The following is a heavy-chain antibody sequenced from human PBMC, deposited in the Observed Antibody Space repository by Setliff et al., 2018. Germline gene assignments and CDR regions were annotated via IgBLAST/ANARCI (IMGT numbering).Heavy chain of an antibody. Sequence: GASVKVSCKSSGYTFTSYPINWMRQAPGQGLEWMGWNNTKTGKPTYAQAFTGRIVFSLDTSVSTAYLQISSLKADDTAVYYCARDTGVRGHEISGYYGGGFAYWGQGTPGHRLL. J-gene: IGHJ4*02. CDR1: GYTFTSYP. CDR3: ARDTGVRGHEISGYYGGGFAY. V-gene: IGHV7-4-1*02. CDR2: NNTKTGKP. D-gene: IGHD3-22*01.